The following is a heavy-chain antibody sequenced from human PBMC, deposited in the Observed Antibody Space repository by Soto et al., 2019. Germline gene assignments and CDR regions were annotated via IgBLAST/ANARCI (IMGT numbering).Heavy chain of an antibody. J-gene: IGHJ5*02. D-gene: IGHD2-15*01. V-gene: IGHV1-8*01. CDR3: ARGVEGYCSGGSCYTGNWFDP. Sequence: ASVKVSCKASGYTFTSYDINWVRQATGQGLEWMGWMNPNSGNTGYAQKFQGRVTMTRNTSISTAYMELSSLRSEDTAVYYCARGVEGYCSGGSCYTGNWFDPWGQGTLVTVSS. CDR2: MNPNSGNT. CDR1: GYTFTSYD.